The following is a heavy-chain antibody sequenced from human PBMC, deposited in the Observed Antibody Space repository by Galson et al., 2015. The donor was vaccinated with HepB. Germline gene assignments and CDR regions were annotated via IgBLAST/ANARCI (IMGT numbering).Heavy chain of an antibody. D-gene: IGHD3-16*01. CDR3: AKGRYASRSHFDA. CDR2: ISARGADT. Sequence: SLRLSCAASGFTFSDSYMSWIRQARGKGLEWVSTISARGADTKYAESVNGRFTISRDNANNTLSLQMTSPRDADTALYLCAKGRYASRSHFDAWGQGALVTVSS. CDR1: GFTFSDSY. V-gene: IGHV3-23*01. J-gene: IGHJ4*02.